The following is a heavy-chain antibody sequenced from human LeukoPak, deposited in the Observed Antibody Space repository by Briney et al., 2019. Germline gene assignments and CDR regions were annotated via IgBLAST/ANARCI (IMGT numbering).Heavy chain of an antibody. CDR1: GFTFSSYE. J-gene: IGHJ4*02. CDR3: ARERFLVSSSSHFDY. D-gene: IGHD6-6*01. V-gene: IGHV3-48*03. CDR2: ISSSGITI. Sequence: PGGSLRLSCAASGFTFSSYEMNWVRQAPGKGLEWVSYISSSGITIYYADSVKGRFTISRDNAKNSLYLQMKILRAEDTAVYYCARERFLVSSSSHFDYWGQGTLVTVSS.